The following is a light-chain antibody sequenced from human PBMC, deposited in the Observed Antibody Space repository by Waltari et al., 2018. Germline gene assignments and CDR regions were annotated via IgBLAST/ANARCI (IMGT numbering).Light chain of an antibody. CDR1: QPINNNF. Sequence: IVLTPSPDTLSLSPGQRATISCRASQPINNNFLGWYQQKPGQAPRLIIHGASSRATGFPDRFSGSGSGTDFTLTISSLKPEDSAVYYCQQYDGSVLTFGGGTKVEI. CDR3: QQYDGSVLT. J-gene: IGKJ4*01. V-gene: IGKV3-20*01. CDR2: GAS.